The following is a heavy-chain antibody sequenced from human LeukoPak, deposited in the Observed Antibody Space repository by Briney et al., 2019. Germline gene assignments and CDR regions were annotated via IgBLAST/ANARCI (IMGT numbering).Heavy chain of an antibody. CDR2: ISYDGSNK. D-gene: IGHD3-10*01. V-gene: IGHV3-30-3*01. CDR3: AKGGNRNYYGSGSYYTH. J-gene: IGHJ4*02. Sequence: GGSLRLSCAASGFTFSSYAMHWVRQAPGKGLEWVAVISYDGSNKYYADSVKGRFTISRDNSKNTLYLQMNSLRAEDTAVYYCAKGGNRNYYGSGSYYTHWGQGTLVTVSS. CDR1: GFTFSSYA.